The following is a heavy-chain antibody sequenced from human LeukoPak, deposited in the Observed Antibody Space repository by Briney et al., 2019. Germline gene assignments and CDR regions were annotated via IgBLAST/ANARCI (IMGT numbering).Heavy chain of an antibody. CDR3: ARDRYDFDC. J-gene: IGHJ4*02. CDR2: ISGSGGST. CDR1: GFTFSSYA. D-gene: IGHD3-16*01. V-gene: IGHV3-23*01. Sequence: PGASLRLSCAASGFTFSSYAMSWVRQAPGKGLEWVSAISGSGGSTYYADSVKGRFTVSRDNAKNSLFLQMSSLRAEDTAVYYCARDRYDFDCWGQGTLVTVSS.